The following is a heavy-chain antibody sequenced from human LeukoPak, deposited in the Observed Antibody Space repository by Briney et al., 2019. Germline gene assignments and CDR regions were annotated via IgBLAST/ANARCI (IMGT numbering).Heavy chain of an antibody. CDR2: ISAYNDNT. V-gene: IGHV1-18*01. D-gene: IGHD6-13*01. CDR3: ARDWSGDIVAATAFDY. CDR1: GYTSTGSG. J-gene: IGHJ4*02. Sequence: ASVKVSCTASGYTSTGSGISSVRQAPGQGLEWMGWISAYNDNTNNAQKLQGRVTMTTDTSTSTAYMELRSLRSDDTAVYYCARDWSGDIVAATAFDYWGQGTLVIVSS.